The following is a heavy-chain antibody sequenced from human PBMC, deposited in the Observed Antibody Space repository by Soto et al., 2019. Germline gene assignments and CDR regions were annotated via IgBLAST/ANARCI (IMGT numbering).Heavy chain of an antibody. J-gene: IGHJ5*02. CDR3: AREGPFNWFDP. V-gene: IGHV3-66*01. CDR2: IYSGGST. CDR1: GFNVSSYY. Sequence: GGSLRLSCAASGFNVSSYYMSWVRQAPGKGLEWVSVIYSGGSTYYADSVKGRFTISRDNSKNTLYLQMNSLRAEDTAVYYCAREGPFNWFDPWGQGTLVTVSS.